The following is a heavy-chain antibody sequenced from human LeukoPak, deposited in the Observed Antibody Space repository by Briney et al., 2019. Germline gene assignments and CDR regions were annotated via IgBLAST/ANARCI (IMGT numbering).Heavy chain of an antibody. V-gene: IGHV3-30*18. D-gene: IGHD2-15*01. CDR2: ISYDGSNK. CDR1: GFTFSGSA. Sequence: GGSLRLSCAASGFTFSGSAMSWVRQAPGKGLEWVAVISYDGSNKYYADSVKGRFTISRDNSKNTLYLQMNSLRAEDTAVYYCAKAGCSGGSCYSRGFDYWGQGTLVTVSS. J-gene: IGHJ4*02. CDR3: AKAGCSGGSCYSRGFDY.